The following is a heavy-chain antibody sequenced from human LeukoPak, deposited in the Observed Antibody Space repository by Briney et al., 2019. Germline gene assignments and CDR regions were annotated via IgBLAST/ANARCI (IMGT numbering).Heavy chain of an antibody. Sequence: GGSLRLSCAATGFTFDDYGMSWGRQAPGKGLEWVSGINWNGGSTGYADSVKGRFTISRDNAKNSLYLQMNSLRAEDTALYHCARLGYRISTSCLEFDYWCQGTLVTVSS. CDR2: INWNGGST. CDR3: ARLGYRISTSCLEFDY. CDR1: GFTFDDYG. J-gene: IGHJ4*02. D-gene: IGHD2-2*01. V-gene: IGHV3-20*01.